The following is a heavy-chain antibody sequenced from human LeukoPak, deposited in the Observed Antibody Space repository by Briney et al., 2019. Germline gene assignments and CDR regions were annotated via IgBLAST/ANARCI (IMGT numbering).Heavy chain of an antibody. J-gene: IGHJ6*02. CDR1: GFTFSSYE. D-gene: IGHD6-13*01. CDR2: ISSRGSTL. V-gene: IGHV3-48*03. Sequence: PGGSLRLSCAASGFTFSSYEMNWVRQAPGKGLEWVSYISSRGSTLYYADSVKGRFTISRDNAKNSLYLQMNSLRAEDTAVYYCASDSSSSDTPAYYYGMDVWGQGTTVTVSS. CDR3: ASDSSSSDTPAYYYGMDV.